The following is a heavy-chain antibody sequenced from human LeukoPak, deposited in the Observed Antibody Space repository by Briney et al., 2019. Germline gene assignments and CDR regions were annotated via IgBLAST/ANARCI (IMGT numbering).Heavy chain of an antibody. CDR1: GFTFSNSA. Sequence: GGSLRLSCAASGFTFSNSAMGWVRQAPGKGLEGLSSISGDGDTAYYADSVKGRFTISRDNAKNSLYLQMSSLRAEDTAVYYCARDQTTAYYFDYWGQGTLVTVSS. D-gene: IGHD4-17*01. CDR3: ARDQTTAYYFDY. CDR2: ISGDGDTA. J-gene: IGHJ4*02. V-gene: IGHV3-23*01.